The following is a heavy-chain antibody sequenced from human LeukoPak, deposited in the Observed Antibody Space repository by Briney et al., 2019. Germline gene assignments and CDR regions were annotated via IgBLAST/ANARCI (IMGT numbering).Heavy chain of an antibody. Sequence: ASVKVSCKASGYTFTGYYMHWVRQAPGQGLEWMGIISPSGDYTRYAQKLQGRVSMTLDTSTSTVYMELSSLESEDTAMYYCARDNSGWSVDYWGQGTLVTVTS. J-gene: IGHJ4*02. V-gene: IGHV1-46*04. CDR2: ISPSGDYT. CDR3: ARDNSGWSVDY. CDR1: GYTFTGYY. D-gene: IGHD6-19*01.